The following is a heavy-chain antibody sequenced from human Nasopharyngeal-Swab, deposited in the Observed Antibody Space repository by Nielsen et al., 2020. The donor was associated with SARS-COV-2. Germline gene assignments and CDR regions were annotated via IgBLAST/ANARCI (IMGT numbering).Heavy chain of an antibody. CDR3: ARGSGYEDDAFDI. Sequence: GGSRRPSCAASGFTSSSYAMHWVRQAQGKGLEWVAVISYDGSNKYYADSVKGRFTISRDNSKNTLYLQMNSLRAEDTAVYYCARGSGYEDDAFDIWGQGTMVTVSS. D-gene: IGHD3-22*01. CDR2: ISYDGSNK. V-gene: IGHV3-30-3*01. CDR1: GFTSSSYA. J-gene: IGHJ3*02.